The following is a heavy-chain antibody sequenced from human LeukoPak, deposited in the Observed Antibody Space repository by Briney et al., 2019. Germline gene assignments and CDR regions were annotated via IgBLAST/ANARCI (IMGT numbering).Heavy chain of an antibody. CDR2: INWNGGST. CDR3: ASWDPMTTVTTWY. V-gene: IGHV3-20*04. CDR1: GFTFDDYA. D-gene: IGHD4-17*01. Sequence: GGSLRLYCAASGFTFDDYAMHWVRQAPGKGLEWVSGINWNGGSTGYADSVKGRFTISRDNAKNSLYLQMNSLRAEDTALYYCASWDPMTTVTTWYWGQGTLVTVSS. J-gene: IGHJ4*02.